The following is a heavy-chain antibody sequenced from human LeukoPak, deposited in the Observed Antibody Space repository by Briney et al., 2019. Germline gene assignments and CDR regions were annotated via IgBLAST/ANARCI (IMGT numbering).Heavy chain of an antibody. CDR2: IYTSGST. Sequence: SETLSLTCTVSGGSLSSGSYYWSWIRQPAGKGLEWIGRIYTSGSTNYNPSLKSRVTISVDTSKNQFSLKLSSVTAADAAVYYCARGVVPAPWFXPWGQGTLVT. V-gene: IGHV4-61*02. J-gene: IGHJ5*02. CDR3: ARGVVPAPWFXP. D-gene: IGHD2-2*01. CDR1: GGSLSSGSYY.